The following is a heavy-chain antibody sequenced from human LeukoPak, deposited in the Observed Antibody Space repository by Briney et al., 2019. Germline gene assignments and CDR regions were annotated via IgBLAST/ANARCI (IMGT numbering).Heavy chain of an antibody. CDR2: IYYSGST. Sequence: SQTLSLTCTVSGGSISSGGYYWSWIRQPPGKGLEWIGSIYYSGSTYYNPSLKSRVTISVDTSKNQFSLKLSSVTAADTAIYFCARRKRGSGGPFDYWGQGTLVTVSS. CDR1: GGSISSGGYY. J-gene: IGHJ4*02. CDR3: ARRKRGSGGPFDY. V-gene: IGHV4-39*01. D-gene: IGHD6-19*01.